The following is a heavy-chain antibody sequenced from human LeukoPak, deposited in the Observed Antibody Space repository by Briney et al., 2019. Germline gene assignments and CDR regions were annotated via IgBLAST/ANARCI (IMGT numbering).Heavy chain of an antibody. CDR3: AKDSTRVVVVPAASPLDV. Sequence: GGSLRLSCVASGFTFDDYVMHWVRQAPGKGLEWVSGISWNSGSIGYADSLKGRFIISRDNAKNSLYLQMNSLRAEDTALYYCAKDSTRVVVVPAASPLDVWGKGTTVTISS. V-gene: IGHV3-9*01. CDR2: ISWNSGSI. CDR1: GFTFDDYV. J-gene: IGHJ6*04. D-gene: IGHD2-2*01.